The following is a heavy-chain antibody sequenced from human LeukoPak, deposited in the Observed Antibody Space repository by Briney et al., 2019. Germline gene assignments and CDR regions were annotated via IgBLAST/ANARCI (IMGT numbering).Heavy chain of an antibody. V-gene: IGHV1-46*01. D-gene: IGHD2-8*02. J-gene: IGHJ5*02. CDR3: ARVLWHSTGWYDL. CDR1: GHTLTNNH. Sequence: ASVKVSCKASGHTLTNNHVRWVRQAPGQGLEWVGMINPTGDSTTSAEKFRGRVTMTRDTSTSTVSMDLSSLRPEDTAVYYCARVLWHSTGWYDLWGQGTLVTVSS. CDR2: INPTGDST.